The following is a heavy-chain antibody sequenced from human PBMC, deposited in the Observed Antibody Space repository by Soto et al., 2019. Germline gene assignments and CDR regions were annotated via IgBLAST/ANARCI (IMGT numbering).Heavy chain of an antibody. Sequence: ASVKVSCKAPRDTFTSYYINWVRQAPGQGLEWMGVINPHGGSTAYAQKFKGRVTLTRDTSASTVYMEVSSLTSEDTAMYYCARSSGGNFGIIIEGTNWFDPWGQGTLVSVSS. D-gene: IGHD1-26*01. CDR1: RDTFTSYY. CDR2: INPHGGST. J-gene: IGHJ5*02. V-gene: IGHV1-46*01. CDR3: ARSSGGNFGIIIEGTNWFDP.